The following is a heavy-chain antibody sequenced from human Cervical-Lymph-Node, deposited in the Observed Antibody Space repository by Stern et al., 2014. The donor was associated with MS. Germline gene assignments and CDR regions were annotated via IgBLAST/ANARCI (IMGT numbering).Heavy chain of an antibody. CDR2: INSDGATT. D-gene: IGHD3-22*01. J-gene: IGHJ4*02. V-gene: IGHV3-74*02. CDR1: GFAFSNYW. Sequence: EVQLVESGGGLVQPGGSLSLSCAASGFAFSNYWMHWVRQVPGKGLVWVSRINSDGATTGYAASVKGRFTISRDNAKNTLFLQMKSLRVDDTAVYYCARDDSSGYAVWGQGSLVTVSS. CDR3: ARDDSSGYAV.